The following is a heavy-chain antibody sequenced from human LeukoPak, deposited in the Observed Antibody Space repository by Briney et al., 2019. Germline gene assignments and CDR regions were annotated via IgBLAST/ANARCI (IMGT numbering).Heavy chain of an antibody. CDR1: GGSINSNY. CDR2: MHYTGNT. CDR3: ARGERLGPDF. D-gene: IGHD1-1*01. Sequence: SETLSLTCTVSGGSINSNYWSWIRQPPGKGLESIGYMHYTGNTNYNPSLKSRVTISVDTSRSHFSLKLSSATAADTAVYYCARGERLGPDFWGQGTLVTVSS. V-gene: IGHV4-59*01. J-gene: IGHJ4*02.